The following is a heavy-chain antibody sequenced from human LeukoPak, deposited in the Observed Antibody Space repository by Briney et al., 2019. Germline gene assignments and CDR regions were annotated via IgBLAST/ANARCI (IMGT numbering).Heavy chain of an antibody. CDR2: INTDGSDT. J-gene: IGHJ4*02. CDR3: ARDESVTGPTTFDY. CDR1: GFTFRRYW. V-gene: IGHV3-74*01. D-gene: IGHD6-19*01. Sequence: GGSLSLSCAASGFTFRRYWMHWVRQAPEKGPVWVSRINTDGSDTIYADSVKGRFTISRDNAKNTLFLQMNSLRAEDTAVYYCARDESVTGPTTFDYWGQGTLVTVSS.